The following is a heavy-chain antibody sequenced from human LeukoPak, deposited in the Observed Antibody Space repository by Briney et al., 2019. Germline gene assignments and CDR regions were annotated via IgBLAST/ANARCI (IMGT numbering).Heavy chain of an antibody. V-gene: IGHV4-59*08. CDR2: IYYSGST. J-gene: IGHJ4*02. CDR1: GGSISSYY. CDR3: ARLGYYYDSRQYYFDY. Sequence: SETLSLTCTVSGGSISSYYWSWIRQPPGKGLEWIGYIYYSGSTNYNPSLKSRVTISVDTSKNQFSLKLSSVTAADTAVYYCARLGYYYDSRQYYFDYWGQGTLVTVSS. D-gene: IGHD3-22*01.